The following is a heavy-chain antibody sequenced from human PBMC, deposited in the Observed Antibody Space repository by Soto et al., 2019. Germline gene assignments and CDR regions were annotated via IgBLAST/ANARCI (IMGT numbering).Heavy chain of an antibody. CDR2: IYPGDSDT. CDR1: GYSFTSYW. J-gene: IGHJ6*02. V-gene: IGHV5-51*01. Sequence: GASLKISCKGSGYSFTSYWIGWVRQMPGKGLEWMGIIYPGDSDTRYSPSFQGQVTISADKSISTAYLQWSSLKASDTAMYYCAIFVVLVKHYFTQRPYGMDVWGQGTTVTVSS. D-gene: IGHD1-1*01. CDR3: AIFVVLVKHYFTQRPYGMDV.